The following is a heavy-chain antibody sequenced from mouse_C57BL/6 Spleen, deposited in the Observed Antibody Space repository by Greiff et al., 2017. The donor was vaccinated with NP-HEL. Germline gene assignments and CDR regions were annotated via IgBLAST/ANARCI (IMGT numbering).Heavy chain of an antibody. J-gene: IGHJ1*03. CDR3: ARQDGSRKWWYFDV. V-gene: IGHV2-6-1*01. Sequence: VHLVESGPGLVAPSQSLSITCTVSGFSLTSYGVHWVRQPPGKGLEWLVVIWSDGSTTYNSALKSRLSLSKDNSKSQVFLKMNSLQTDDTAMYYCARQDGSRKWWYFDVWGTGTTVTVSS. CDR1: GFSLTSYG. CDR2: IWSDGST. D-gene: IGHD1-1*01.